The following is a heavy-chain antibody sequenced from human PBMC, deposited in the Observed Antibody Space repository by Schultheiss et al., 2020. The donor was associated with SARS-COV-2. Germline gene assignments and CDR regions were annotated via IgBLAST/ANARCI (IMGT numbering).Heavy chain of an antibody. D-gene: IGHD6-19*01. Sequence: SVKVSCKTSRGTFSSYTISWVRQAPGQGLEWMGRIIPMLGIANYAQNFQGRVTITADKSTSTAYMELSSLRSEDTAVYYCAKGEKVNSNSGWSNWFDPWGQGALVTVSS. J-gene: IGHJ5*02. CDR3: AKGEKVNSNSGWSNWFDP. CDR1: RGTFSSYT. V-gene: IGHV1-69*02. CDR2: IIPMLGIA.